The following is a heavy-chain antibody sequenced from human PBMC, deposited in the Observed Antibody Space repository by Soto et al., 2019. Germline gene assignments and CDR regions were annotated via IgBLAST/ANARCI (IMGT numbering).Heavy chain of an antibody. Sequence: ASVKVSCKASGYTFTGYYIQWVRQAPGQGLEWMGWINPNSGDTNYAQNFRGRVSMTRDTSINTAYMDLSRMTSDDSAVYYCARDREYVLLNYFYYGMNIWGQGTMVPVYS. V-gene: IGHV1-2*02. CDR3: ARDREYVLLNYFYYGMNI. CDR1: GYTFTGYY. D-gene: IGHD3-16*01. J-gene: IGHJ6*02. CDR2: INPNSGDT.